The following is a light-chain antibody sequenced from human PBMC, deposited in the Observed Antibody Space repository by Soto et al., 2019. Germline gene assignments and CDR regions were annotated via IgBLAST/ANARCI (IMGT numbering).Light chain of an antibody. CDR3: QQYNSYSPT. J-gene: IGKJ1*01. V-gene: IGKV1-5*01. CDR2: DAS. Sequence: GDRVTITCRASQSISSWLAWYQQKPGKAPKLLIYDASSLESGVPSRFRGSGSGTEFTLTISSLQPDDFATYYCQQYNSYSPTFGPGTKVDIK. CDR1: QSISSW.